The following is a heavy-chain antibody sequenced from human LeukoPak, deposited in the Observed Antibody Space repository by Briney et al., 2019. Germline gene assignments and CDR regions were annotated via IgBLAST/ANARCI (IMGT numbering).Heavy chain of an antibody. CDR1: GFTFSSYA. CDR3: AKDLCGGDCHPVDY. V-gene: IGHV3-23*01. Sequence: PGGSLRLSCAASGFTFSSYAMSWVRQAPGKGLEWVSAISGSGGSTYYADSVKGRFTISRDNSKNTLYLQMNSLRAEDTAVYYCAKDLCGGDCHPVDYWGQGTLVTVSS. CDR2: ISGSGGST. J-gene: IGHJ4*02. D-gene: IGHD2-21*02.